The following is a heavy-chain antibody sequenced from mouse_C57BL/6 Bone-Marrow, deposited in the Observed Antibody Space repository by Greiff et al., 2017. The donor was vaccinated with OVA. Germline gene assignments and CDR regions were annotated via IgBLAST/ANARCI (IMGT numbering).Heavy chain of an antibody. D-gene: IGHD1-1*01. Sequence: DVHLVESGGGLFLPGGSLKLSCPASAFPFSDSGIHWFCQAPEKGLEWVAYISSGSSTIYYADTVKGRFTISRDNAKNTLFLQMTSLRSEDTAMYYCASNGNSSYLYALDYWGQGAPVTGSS. CDR2: ISSGSSTI. J-gene: IGHJ4*01. V-gene: IGHV5-17*01. CDR3: ASNGNSSYLYALDY. CDR1: AFPFSDSG.